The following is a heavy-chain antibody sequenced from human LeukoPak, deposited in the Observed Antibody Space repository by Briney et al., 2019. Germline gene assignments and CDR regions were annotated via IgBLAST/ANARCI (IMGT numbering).Heavy chain of an antibody. CDR3: VSIVGATRTDY. J-gene: IGHJ4*02. CDR2: IKQDGSEK. CDR1: GFTFSTYW. V-gene: IGHV3-7*01. Sequence: GGSLRLSCAASGFTFSTYWMTWVRQAPGKGLEWVANIKQDGSEKYFVDSVKGRFSISRDNAKNSLYLQMNSLRAEDTAVYYCVSIVGATRTDYWGQGTLVTVSS. D-gene: IGHD1-26*01.